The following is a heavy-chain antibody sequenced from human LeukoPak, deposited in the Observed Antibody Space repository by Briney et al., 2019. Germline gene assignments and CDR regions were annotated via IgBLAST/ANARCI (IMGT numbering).Heavy chain of an antibody. CDR2: ISGDGGST. CDR3: ARESETSGWYDY. CDR1: GFIFDNYA. D-gene: IGHD6-19*01. V-gene: IGHV3-43*02. Sequence: GGSLRLSCAAPGFIFDNYAIHWVRQAPGKGLGWVSLISGDGGSTFYADSVRGRFTTSRDNTRKSLSLQMSSLRSEDTALYYCARESETSGWYDYWGQGTLVTVSS. J-gene: IGHJ4*02.